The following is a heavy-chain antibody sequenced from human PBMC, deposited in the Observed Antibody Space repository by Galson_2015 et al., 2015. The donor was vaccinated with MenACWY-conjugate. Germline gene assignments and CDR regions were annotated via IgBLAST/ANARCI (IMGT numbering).Heavy chain of an antibody. Sequence: SVKVSCKASGYTFTSYGISWVRQAPGQGLEWMGWISAYNGNTNYAQKLQGRVTMTTDTSTSTAYMELRSLRSDDTAVYYCARGTSSLPYSSSWYSHGEDAFDIWGQGTMVTVSS. CDR3: ARGTSSLPYSSSWYSHGEDAFDI. J-gene: IGHJ3*02. CDR1: GYTFTSYG. V-gene: IGHV1-18*01. D-gene: IGHD6-13*01. CDR2: ISAYNGNT.